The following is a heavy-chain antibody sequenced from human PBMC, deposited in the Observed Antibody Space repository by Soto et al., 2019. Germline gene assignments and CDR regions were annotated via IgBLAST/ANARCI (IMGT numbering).Heavy chain of an antibody. J-gene: IGHJ4*02. Sequence: GGSLRLSCAVSGFTFSSYAMSWVRQAPGKGLEWVSTISISGGSTYYADSVKGRFTISRDNSKNTLYLQMNSLRAEDTAVYYCAKVLVEMATINYFDYWGQGTLVTVSS. V-gene: IGHV3-23*01. CDR3: AKVLVEMATINYFDY. CDR2: ISISGGST. D-gene: IGHD5-12*01. CDR1: GFTFSSYA.